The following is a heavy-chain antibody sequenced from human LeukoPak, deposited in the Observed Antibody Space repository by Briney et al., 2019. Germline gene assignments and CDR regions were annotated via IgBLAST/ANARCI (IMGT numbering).Heavy chain of an antibody. J-gene: IGHJ4*02. V-gene: IGHV1-8*03. CDR2: MNPNSGNT. Sequence: ASVKVSCKASGYTFTSYDINWVRQATGQGLEWMGWMNPNSGNTGYAQKFQGRVTITRNTSIGTAYMELSSLRFEDTAVYYCARRMEGYCSSTSCYTFDYWGQGTLVTVSS. CDR3: ARRMEGYCSSTSCYTFDY. CDR1: GYTFTSYD. D-gene: IGHD2-2*02.